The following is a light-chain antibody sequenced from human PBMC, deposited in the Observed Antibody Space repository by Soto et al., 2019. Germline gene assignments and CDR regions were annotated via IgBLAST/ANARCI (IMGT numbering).Light chain of an antibody. J-gene: IGLJ2*01. CDR2: GNS. CDR3: QSYDSSLSAHVV. V-gene: IGLV1-40*01. Sequence: QSVLTQPPSVSGAPGQRVTISCTGSSSNIGAGYDVHWYQQLPGTAPKLLIYGNSNRPSGVPDRFSGSKSGTSGSLAITGLQAEDEADYYCQSYDSSLSAHVVFGGGTKLTVL. CDR1: SSNIGAGYD.